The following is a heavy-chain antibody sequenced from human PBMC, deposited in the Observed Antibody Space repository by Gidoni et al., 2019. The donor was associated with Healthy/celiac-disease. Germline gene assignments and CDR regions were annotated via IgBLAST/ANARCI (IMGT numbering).Heavy chain of an antibody. CDR1: GFTFSSYA. CDR3: ARDQVVVAATPYYYYGMDV. D-gene: IGHD2-15*01. Sequence: QVQLVESGGGVVQPGRSLRLSCAASGFTFSSYAMTWVRQAPGKGLEWVAVISYDGSNKYYADSVKGRFTISRDNSKNTLYLQMNSLRAEDTAVYYCARDQVVVAATPYYYYGMDVWGQGTTVTVSS. V-gene: IGHV3-30*04. J-gene: IGHJ6*02. CDR2: ISYDGSNK.